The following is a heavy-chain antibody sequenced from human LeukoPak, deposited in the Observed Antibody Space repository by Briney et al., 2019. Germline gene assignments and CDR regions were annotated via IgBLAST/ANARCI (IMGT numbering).Heavy chain of an antibody. CDR2: IYYSGNT. V-gene: IGHV4-39*07. D-gene: IGHD3-10*01. J-gene: IGHJ4*02. Sequence: SETLSLTCTVSGGSISSSFYYWGWIRQPPGKGLEWIGNIYYSGNTYYNPSLKSRVAISVDTSKNQFSLKLSSVTAADTAVYYCARGGIEYYFDFWGQGTLVTVSS. CDR1: GGSISSSFYY. CDR3: ARGGIEYYFDF.